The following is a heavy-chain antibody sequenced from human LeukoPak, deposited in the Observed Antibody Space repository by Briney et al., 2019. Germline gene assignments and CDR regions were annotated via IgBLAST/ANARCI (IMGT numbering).Heavy chain of an antibody. J-gene: IGHJ4*02. V-gene: IGHV3-30-3*02. CDR3: ASSTPDYGDYLEVLSDDY. CDR2: ISYDGSDK. D-gene: IGHD4-17*01. Sequence: GGSLRLSCAASGFTFSSYAMHWVRQAPGKGLEWVAVISYDGSDKYYADSVKGRFTISRDNSKNTLYLQMNSLRAEDTAVYYCASSTPDYGDYLEVLSDDYWGQGTLVTVSS. CDR1: GFTFSSYA.